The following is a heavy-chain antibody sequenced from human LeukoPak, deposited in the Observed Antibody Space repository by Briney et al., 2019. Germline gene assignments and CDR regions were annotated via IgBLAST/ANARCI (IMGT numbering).Heavy chain of an antibody. CDR3: AKDMVFGGVAAGIKAFDY. J-gene: IGHJ4*02. CDR2: VNWNSNNI. V-gene: IGHV3-9*01. CDR1: GFTFNNYA. D-gene: IGHD6-13*01. Sequence: GGSLRLSCAASGFTFNNYAMSWVRQAPGKGLEWVSGVNWNSNNIGYADSVKGRFTISRDNAKNSLYLQMNSLRAEDTALYYCAKDMVFGGVAAGIKAFDYWGQGTLVTVSS.